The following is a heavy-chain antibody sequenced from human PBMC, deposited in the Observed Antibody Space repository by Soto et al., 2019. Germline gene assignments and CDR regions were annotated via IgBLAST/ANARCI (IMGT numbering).Heavy chain of an antibody. CDR2: INSDGRST. V-gene: IGHV3-74*01. CDR3: ARDPDWGGYSCFDP. J-gene: IGHJ5*02. CDR1: GLSFSGYW. Sequence: GGSLRLSCAASGLSFSGYWMHLVRQAPGKGLMWVSRINSDGRSTTYADSVKGRFTISRDDAKNTLYLEMTSLRVEDTAVYYCARDPDWGGYSCFDPRGQGTLVTVSS. D-gene: IGHD7-27*01.